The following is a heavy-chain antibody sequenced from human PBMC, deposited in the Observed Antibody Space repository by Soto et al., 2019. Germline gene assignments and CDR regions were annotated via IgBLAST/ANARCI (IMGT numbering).Heavy chain of an antibody. D-gene: IGHD7-27*01. CDR1: GFTFSTFA. Sequence: GGSLRLSCAASGFTFSTFAMSWVRQSPGKGLEWVSTISGSGGSTYYADAVKGRFSISRDNSMGTLYLQMKSLRVEDTAIYYCAKEVSLGSTVDLGYWGQGTLVTVSS. V-gene: IGHV3-23*01. J-gene: IGHJ4*02. CDR3: AKEVSLGSTVDLGY. CDR2: ISGSGGST.